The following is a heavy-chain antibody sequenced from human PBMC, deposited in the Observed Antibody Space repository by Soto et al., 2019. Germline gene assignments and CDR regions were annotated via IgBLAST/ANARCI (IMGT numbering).Heavy chain of an antibody. CDR1: GFTFSSYA. J-gene: IGHJ4*02. D-gene: IGHD3-22*01. Sequence: GGSLRLSCAASGFTFSSYAMSWVRQAPGKGLEWVSAISGSGGSTYYADSVKGRFTISRDNSKNTLYLQMNSLRAEDTAVYYCAKLYGTMIVVVMTGYFDYWGQGTLVTVSS. V-gene: IGHV3-23*01. CDR3: AKLYGTMIVVVMTGYFDY. CDR2: ISGSGGST.